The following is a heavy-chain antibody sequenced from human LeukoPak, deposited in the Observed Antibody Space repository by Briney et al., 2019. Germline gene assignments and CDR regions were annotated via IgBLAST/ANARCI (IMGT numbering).Heavy chain of an antibody. CDR2: INSSGGST. V-gene: IGHV1-46*01. Sequence: ASVKVSCKASGYTFTSYYMHWVRQAPGQGLEWMGIINSSGGSTTYAQKFQGRVSMTRDTSTSTVYMELRSLRSEDTAVYYCARAVRGAWFDPWGQGTLVTVSS. CDR3: ARAVRGAWFDP. CDR1: GYTFTSYY. D-gene: IGHD4-17*01. J-gene: IGHJ5*02.